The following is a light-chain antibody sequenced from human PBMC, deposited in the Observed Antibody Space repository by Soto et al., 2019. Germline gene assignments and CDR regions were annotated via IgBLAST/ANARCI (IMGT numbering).Light chain of an antibody. CDR2: AAS. CDR1: QGIYSH. J-gene: IGKJ4*01. Sequence: DIQLTQSPSFLSASVGDRVTITCRASQGIYSHLAWYQQKPGKATKLLIYAASTLQSGVPSRFSGSRSGTDFTLTVSSLQPDDFATYYCQHHNSYPLTFGGGTKVEIK. CDR3: QHHNSYPLT. V-gene: IGKV1-9*01.